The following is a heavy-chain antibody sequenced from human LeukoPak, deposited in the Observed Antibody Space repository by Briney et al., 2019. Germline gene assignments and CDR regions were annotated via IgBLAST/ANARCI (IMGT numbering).Heavy chain of an antibody. J-gene: IGHJ6*02. V-gene: IGHV3-33*01. CDR1: GFTFSSYG. D-gene: IGHD3-3*01. CDR3: ARDQSPYYDFWSGYYRYYYYGMDV. CDR2: IWYDGSNK. Sequence: PGGSLRLSCAASGFTFSSYGMHWVRQAPGKGLEGVAVIWYDGSNKYYADSVKGRFTISRDNSKNTLYLQMNSLRAEDTAVYYCARDQSPYYDFWSGYYRYYYYGMDVWGQGTTVTVSS.